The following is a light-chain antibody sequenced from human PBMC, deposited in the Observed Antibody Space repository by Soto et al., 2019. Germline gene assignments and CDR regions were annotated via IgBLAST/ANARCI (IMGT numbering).Light chain of an antibody. V-gene: IGKV4-1*01. Sequence: DIVMTQSPESLAVSMGERATINCKSSQIVLYSSNNKNYLAWYQQKPGQPPKLLIYWASTRESGVPDRFSGSGSGTDFTLTISSLQAEEVAVYYCQQYYSSPWTFGQGTKVEIK. CDR3: QQYYSSPWT. J-gene: IGKJ1*01. CDR1: QIVLYSSNNKNY. CDR2: WAS.